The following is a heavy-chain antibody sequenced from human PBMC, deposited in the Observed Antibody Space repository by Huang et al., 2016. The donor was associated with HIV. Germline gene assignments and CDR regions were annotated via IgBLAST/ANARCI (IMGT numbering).Heavy chain of an antibody. V-gene: IGHV4-34*01. J-gene: IGHJ6*03. Sequence: QVQLQQWGAGLLRPSETLSLTCAVYGGSFSGYYGTWIRQPPGKGLEWSGEINHSESTKYKAAVKSRVTIAVDTSRNQFSLTLTSVTAADTAVYYCARGQGGYYYYYMDVWGKGTTVTVSS. CDR2: INHSEST. CDR3: ARGQGGYYYYYMDV. CDR1: GGSFSGYY.